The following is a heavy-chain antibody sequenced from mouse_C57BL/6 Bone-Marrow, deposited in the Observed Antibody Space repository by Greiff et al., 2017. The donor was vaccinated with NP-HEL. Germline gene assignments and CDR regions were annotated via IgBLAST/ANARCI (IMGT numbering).Heavy chain of an antibody. CDR1: GFTFSSYG. J-gene: IGHJ4*01. CDR2: ISSGGSYT. CDR3: ARNYYGSSAMDY. V-gene: IGHV5-6*01. Sequence: EVQLVESGGDLVKPGGSLKLSCAASGFTFSSYGMSWVRQTPDKRLEWVATISSGGSYTYYPDSVKGRFTISRDNAKNTLYLQMSSLKSEDTAMDYCARNYYGSSAMDYWGQGTSVTVSS. D-gene: IGHD1-1*01.